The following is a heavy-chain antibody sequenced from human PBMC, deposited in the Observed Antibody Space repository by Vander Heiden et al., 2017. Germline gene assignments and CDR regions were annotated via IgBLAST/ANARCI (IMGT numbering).Heavy chain of an antibody. D-gene: IGHD5-18*01. V-gene: IGHV3-33*01. Sequence: QVQLVESGGGVVQPGKSLRLSCEASGFSFSTCGMHWVRQAPGKGLEWVAVIWFDGSNKYYADSVKGRFTISRDNSKNTLYLQMSSLRVEDTAVYYCAGSESSYGPTDYWGQGTLVTVSS. CDR3: AGSESSYGPTDY. CDR1: GFSFSTCG. CDR2: IWFDGSNK. J-gene: IGHJ4*02.